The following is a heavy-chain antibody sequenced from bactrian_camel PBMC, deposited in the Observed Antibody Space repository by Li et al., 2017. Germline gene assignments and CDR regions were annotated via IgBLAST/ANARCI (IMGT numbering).Heavy chain of an antibody. CDR3: AAAEAGWAGQCPDGSDYAY. J-gene: IGHJ4*01. V-gene: IGHV3S53*01. CDR2: IIDSDGST. Sequence: VQLVESGGGSAQPGGSLRLSCAASGTNNRAYCLGWFRQATGKEREVVATIIDSDGSTTYVDSVKGRFTISSDSAKTTLYLQMNSLKPEDTAMYYCAAAEAGWAGQCPDGSDYAYWGQGTQVTVS. D-gene: IGHD5*01. CDR1: GTNNRAYC.